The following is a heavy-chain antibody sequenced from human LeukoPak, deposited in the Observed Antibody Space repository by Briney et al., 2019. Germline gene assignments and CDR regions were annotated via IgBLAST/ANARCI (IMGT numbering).Heavy chain of an antibody. CDR2: INHSGST. CDR1: GGSFSGYY. D-gene: IGHD4-17*01. CDR3: AREKYGDYVPNTLDV. J-gene: IGHJ3*01. Sequence: SETLSLTCAVYGGSFSGYYWSWIRQPPGKGLEWIGEINHSGSTNYNPSLKSRVTISVDTSKNQFSLKLSSVTAADTAVYYCAREKYGDYVPNTLDVWGQGAMVTVSS. V-gene: IGHV4-34*01.